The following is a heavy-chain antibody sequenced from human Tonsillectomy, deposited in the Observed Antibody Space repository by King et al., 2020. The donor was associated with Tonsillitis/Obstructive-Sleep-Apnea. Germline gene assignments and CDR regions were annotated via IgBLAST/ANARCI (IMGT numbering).Heavy chain of an antibody. CDR3: ARGPMTTVTTFYYYYYMDV. V-gene: IGHV4-34*01. CDR1: GGSFSGYY. CDR2: INHSGTT. D-gene: IGHD4-11*01. Sequence: VQLQQWGAGLLKPSETLSLTCAVYGGSFSGYYWSWIRQPPGKGLEWIWEINHSGTTNYNPSLKSRCTISVGTFNNQFSLKLSAVTGAETAVYYCARGPMTTVTTFYYYYYMDVWGKGTTVTVSS. J-gene: IGHJ6*03.